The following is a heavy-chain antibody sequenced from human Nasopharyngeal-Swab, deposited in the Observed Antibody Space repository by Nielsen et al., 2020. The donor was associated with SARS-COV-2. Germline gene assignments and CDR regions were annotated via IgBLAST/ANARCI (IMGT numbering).Heavy chain of an antibody. V-gene: IGHV3-23*01. CDR1: GFTFSNYA. D-gene: IGHD7-27*01. CDR2: ISAASVNT. J-gene: IGHJ4*02. CDR3: AKQSANWGSYFDY. Sequence: GGSLRLSCAASGFTFSNYAMNWVRQAPGKGLEWVSAISAASVNTQYANSVKGRFTISRDNSKNTLYLQMNTLRAEDTAIYYCAKQSANWGSYFDYWGQGTLVTVSS.